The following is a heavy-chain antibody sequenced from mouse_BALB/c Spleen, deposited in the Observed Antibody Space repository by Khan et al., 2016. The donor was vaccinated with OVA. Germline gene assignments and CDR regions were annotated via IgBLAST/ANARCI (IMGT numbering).Heavy chain of an antibody. D-gene: IGHD1-1*01. J-gene: IGHJ3*02. Sequence: QVQLKESGAELVRPGVSVKISCKGSGYTFTDFTIHWVKQSHALSLEWIGVISTYYGDVTYNQKFKGKATMTVDKSSSTTYMELARLTSEDSAIYDCTRGAGGSRVGNWGQGTLVTVSA. CDR2: ISTYYGDV. V-gene: IGHV1S137*01. CDR3: TRGAGGSRVGN. CDR1: GYTFTDFT.